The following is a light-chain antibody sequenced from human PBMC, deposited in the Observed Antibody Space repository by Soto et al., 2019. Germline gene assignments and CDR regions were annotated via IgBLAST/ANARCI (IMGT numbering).Light chain of an antibody. J-gene: IGKJ2*01. CDR2: VAS. V-gene: IGKV3-15*01. Sequence: EIVMTQSPATLSVSPGERATLSCRASQSVTSTLAWYQQKPGQAPRLLIYVASTRTTGIPARFSGSGSGTEFTLTISSLESEDFAVYYCQQYKNWPYTFGQGTKLEIK. CDR1: QSVTST. CDR3: QQYKNWPYT.